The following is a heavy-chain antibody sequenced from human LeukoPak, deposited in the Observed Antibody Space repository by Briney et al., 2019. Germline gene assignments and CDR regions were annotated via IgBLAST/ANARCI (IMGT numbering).Heavy chain of an antibody. Sequence: GGSLRLSCAASGFTITTYAMGWVRQAPGKGLEWVSLISDRGDSTHYADSVKGRFTISRDNSKNTLYLQMNSMRAEDTAVYYCAKDRSSITMIVVVNYFDYWGQGTLVTVSS. V-gene: IGHV3-23*01. CDR2: ISDRGDST. CDR3: AKDRSSITMIVVVNYFDY. CDR1: GFTITTYA. D-gene: IGHD3-22*01. J-gene: IGHJ4*02.